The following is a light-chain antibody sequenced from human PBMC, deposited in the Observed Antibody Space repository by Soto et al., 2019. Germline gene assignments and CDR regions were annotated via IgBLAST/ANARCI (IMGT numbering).Light chain of an antibody. Sequence: QSVLTQPPSVSAAPGQKVAISCSGSSSNIGDNYVSWYQHVPGTAPRLLIYDNNKRPSGIPDRFSGSKSGTTATLGITGLQTGDEADYFCGTWDSSLSIVGFGGGTKLTVL. CDR3: GTWDSSLSIVG. J-gene: IGLJ2*01. CDR2: DNN. CDR1: SSNIGDNY. V-gene: IGLV1-51*01.